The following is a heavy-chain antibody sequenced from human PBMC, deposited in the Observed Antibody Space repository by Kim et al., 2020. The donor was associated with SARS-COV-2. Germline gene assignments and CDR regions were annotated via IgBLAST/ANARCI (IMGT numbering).Heavy chain of an antibody. CDR3: ARDVWSSSSTGPSFDY. D-gene: IGHD6-6*01. CDR1: GYTFTDYG. J-gene: IGHJ4*02. V-gene: IGHV1-18*01. Sequence: ASVKVSCKASGYTFTDYGISWVRQAPGQGREWMGWISAYNGNTNYAQKVQGRVTMTTDTSTSTAYMELRSLRSDDAAMYFCARDVWSSSSTGPSFDYWGQGTLVTVSS. CDR2: ISAYNGNT.